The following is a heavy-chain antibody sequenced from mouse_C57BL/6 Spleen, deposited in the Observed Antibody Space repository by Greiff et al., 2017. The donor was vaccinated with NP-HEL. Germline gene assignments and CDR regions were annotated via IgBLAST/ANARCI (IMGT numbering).Heavy chain of an antibody. Sequence: QVQLQQPGAELVMPGASVKLSCKASGYTFTSYWMHWVKQRPGQGLEWIGEIDPSDSYTNYNQKFKGKSTLTVDKSSSTAYMQLSSLTSEDSAVYYCARSGYGYEGYVDVWGTGTTVTVSS. V-gene: IGHV1-69*01. D-gene: IGHD2-2*01. CDR2: IDPSDSYT. CDR1: GYTFTSYW. CDR3: ARSGYGYEGYVDV. J-gene: IGHJ1*03.